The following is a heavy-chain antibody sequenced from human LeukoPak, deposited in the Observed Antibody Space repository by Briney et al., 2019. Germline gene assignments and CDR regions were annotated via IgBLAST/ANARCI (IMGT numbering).Heavy chain of an antibody. CDR3: VRDSVIRGMDV. D-gene: IGHD3-10*01. J-gene: IGHJ6*02. CDR2: ISSSNTYT. Sequence: PGGSLRLSCAASGFIFSDYYMSWIRQAPGEGLEWVSYISSSNTYTNYADSVKGRFTISRDNAKKSLDLQMNSLRVEDTAVYYCVRDSVIRGMDVWGQGTTVTVSS. CDR1: GFIFSDYY. V-gene: IGHV3-11*06.